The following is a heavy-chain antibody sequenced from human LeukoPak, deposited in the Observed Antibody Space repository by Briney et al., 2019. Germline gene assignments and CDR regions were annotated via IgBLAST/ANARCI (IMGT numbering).Heavy chain of an antibody. V-gene: IGHV1-45*02. D-gene: IGHD5-12*01. Sequence: SVKVSCKASGYTFTYRYLHWVRQAPGQALEWMGWITPFNGNTNYAQKFQDRVTITRDRSMSTAYMELSSLRSEDTAMYYCAGSVATMLAFDYWGQGTLVTVSS. CDR3: AGSVATMLAFDY. CDR2: ITPFNGNT. J-gene: IGHJ4*02. CDR1: GYTFTYRY.